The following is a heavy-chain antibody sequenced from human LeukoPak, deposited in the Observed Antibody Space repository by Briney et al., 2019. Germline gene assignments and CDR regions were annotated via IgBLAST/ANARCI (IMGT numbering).Heavy chain of an antibody. Sequence: GGSLRLSCAASGFTFSSYAMHWVRQAPGKGLEWVATINQDGTEKYYVDSVNGRFTISRDNAKKSLYLQMNSLRAEDTAVYYCARDTPVSAGYFDYWGRGILVTVSS. J-gene: IGHJ4*02. V-gene: IGHV3-7*01. CDR2: INQDGTEK. D-gene: IGHD2-21*02. CDR3: ARDTPVSAGYFDY. CDR1: GFTFSSYA.